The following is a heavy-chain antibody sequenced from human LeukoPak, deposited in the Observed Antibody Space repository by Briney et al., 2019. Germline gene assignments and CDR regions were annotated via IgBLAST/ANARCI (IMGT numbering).Heavy chain of an antibody. CDR2: IYYSGST. CDR3: ARMTITSGGYYYYAMDV. D-gene: IGHD3-16*01. V-gene: IGHV4-59*08. Sequence: SETLSLSCTVSGGSISNYYWSWIRQPPGKGLEWIGYIYYSGSTHYNSSLKSRVTISVDTSKNQFSLKLSSVTAADTAVYYCARMTITSGGYYYYAMDVWGQGTTVTVSS. CDR1: GGSISNYY. J-gene: IGHJ6*02.